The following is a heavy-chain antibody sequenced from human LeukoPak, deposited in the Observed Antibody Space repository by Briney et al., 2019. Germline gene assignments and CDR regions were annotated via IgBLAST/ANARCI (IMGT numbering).Heavy chain of an antibody. CDR2: VYSSGST. V-gene: IGHV4-59*01. Sequence: SATLSLTCAVSGGSIRRYYWSWIRQPPGKGLEWIGYVYSSGSTNYNPALKSRVTISVDTSKNQFSQKLTSVTAADTAVYYCARGRLGTTAGICDSWGQGTLVTVSP. CDR3: ARGRLGTTAGICDS. J-gene: IGHJ4*02. CDR1: GGSIRRYY. D-gene: IGHD1/OR15-1a*01.